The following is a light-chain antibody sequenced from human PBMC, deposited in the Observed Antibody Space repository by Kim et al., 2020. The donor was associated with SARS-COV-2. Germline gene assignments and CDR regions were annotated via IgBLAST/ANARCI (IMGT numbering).Light chain of an antibody. CDR3: QSWGV. CDR2: VNNDGSH. Sequence: SLRASVQPPCTLNSGPSSNAIAWHQQQPAKGPRYLMKVNNDGSHSKGDGIPDRFSGSSSGAERYLTISSLQSVDEADYYCQSWGVFGGGTKLTVL. V-gene: IGLV4-69*01. CDR1: SGPSSNA. J-gene: IGLJ3*02.